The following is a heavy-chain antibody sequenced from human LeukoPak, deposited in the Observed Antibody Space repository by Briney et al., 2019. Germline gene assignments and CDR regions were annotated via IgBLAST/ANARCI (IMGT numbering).Heavy chain of an antibody. CDR2: MNPHSGNT. D-gene: IGHD3-10*01. CDR3: ARRFPGSGIPITY. CDR1: GYTFTSYD. V-gene: IGHV1-8*01. Sequence: ASVKVSCKASGYTFTSYDINWVRQATGQGLEWMGWMNPHSGNTGYAQKFQGRVTMTRNTSISTAYMELSSLRSEDTAVYYCARRFPGSGIPITYWGQGTLVTVSS. J-gene: IGHJ4*02.